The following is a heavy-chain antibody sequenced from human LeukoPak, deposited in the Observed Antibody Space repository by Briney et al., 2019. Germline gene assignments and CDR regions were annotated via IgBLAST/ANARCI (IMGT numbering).Heavy chain of an antibody. CDR3: ARGVVVPAADRSRPAAYFDY. D-gene: IGHD2-2*01. Sequence: SETLSLTCTVSGGSISSGSYYWSWIRQPPGKGLEWIGSIYYSGSTYYNPSLKSRVTISVDTSKNQFSLKLSSVTAADTAVYYCARGVVVPAADRSRPAAYFDYWGQGTLVTVSS. J-gene: IGHJ4*02. CDR1: GGSISSGSYY. V-gene: IGHV4-39*07. CDR2: IYYSGST.